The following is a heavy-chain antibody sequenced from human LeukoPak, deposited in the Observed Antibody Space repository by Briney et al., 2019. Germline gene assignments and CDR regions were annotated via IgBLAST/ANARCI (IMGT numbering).Heavy chain of an antibody. V-gene: IGHV4-39*01. CDR3: ARLPTFWSGPYYYYMDV. D-gene: IGHD3-3*01. CDR2: IYYSGST. CDR1: GGSISSSSYY. Sequence: SETLSLTCTVSGGSISSSSYYWGWIRQPPGKGLEWIGSIYYSGSTYYNPSLKSRVTISVDTSKNQFSLKLSSVTAADTAVYYCARLPTFWSGPYYYYMDVWGKGTTVTVSS. J-gene: IGHJ6*03.